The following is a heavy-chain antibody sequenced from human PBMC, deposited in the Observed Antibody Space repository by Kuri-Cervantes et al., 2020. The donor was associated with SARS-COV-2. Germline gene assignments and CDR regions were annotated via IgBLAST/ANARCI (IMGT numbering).Heavy chain of an antibody. CDR2: IYHSGST. J-gene: IGHJ6*03. V-gene: IGHV4-38-2*02. CDR1: GYSISSGYY. D-gene: IGHD5-24*01. CDR3: ARDAREASGYYYYYYMDV. Sequence: SETLALSCTVSGYSISSGYYWGWIRQPPGKGLEWIGSIYHSGSTYYNPSLKSRVTISVDTSKNQFSLKLSSVTAADTAAYYCARDAREASGYYYYYYMDVWGKGTTVTVSS.